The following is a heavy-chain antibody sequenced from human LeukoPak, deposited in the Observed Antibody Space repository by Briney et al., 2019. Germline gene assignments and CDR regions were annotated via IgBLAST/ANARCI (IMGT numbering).Heavy chain of an antibody. D-gene: IGHD4-17*01. J-gene: IGHJ4*02. Sequence: SVKISCKASAGTFISYAINWVRQPTGKGLEWMGGIIPMNNTPKYGQRFHGRVTITAHDSSSTGYMEVSSLRSEDTAVYFCAIFQGTYGDNDNDFWGQGTLVTVSS. CDR1: AGTFISYA. V-gene: IGHV1-69*01. CDR3: AIFQGTYGDNDNDF. CDR2: IIPMNNTP.